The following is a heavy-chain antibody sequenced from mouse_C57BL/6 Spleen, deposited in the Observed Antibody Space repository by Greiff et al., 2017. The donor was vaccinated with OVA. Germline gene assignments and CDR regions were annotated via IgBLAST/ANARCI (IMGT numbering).Heavy chain of an antibody. J-gene: IGHJ3*01. CDR3: AREGANWEFAY. V-gene: IGHV1-81*01. D-gene: IGHD4-1*01. CDR2: IYPRSGNT. Sequence: VQLVESGAELARPGASVKLSCKASGYTFTSYGISWVKQRTGQGLEWIGEIYPRSGNTYYNEKFKGKATLTADKSTSTAFMGLRSLSSEDSAVYFCAREGANWEFAYWGQGTLVTVSA. CDR1: GYTFTSYG.